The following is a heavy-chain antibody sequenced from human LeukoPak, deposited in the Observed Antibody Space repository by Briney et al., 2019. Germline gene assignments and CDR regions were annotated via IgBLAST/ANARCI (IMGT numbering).Heavy chain of an antibody. CDR3: VSSFYYDSRDY. V-gene: IGHV4-34*01. Sequence: KPSETLSLTCVVYGGSFSGYFWSWIRQPPGKGLEWIGEITPSGSTNYNPSLKSRVSISIDTSKKKLSLRLTSVTAADSAVYYCVSSFYYDSRDYWGQGTLVTVSS. CDR1: GGSFSGYF. CDR2: ITPSGST. D-gene: IGHD3-22*01. J-gene: IGHJ4*02.